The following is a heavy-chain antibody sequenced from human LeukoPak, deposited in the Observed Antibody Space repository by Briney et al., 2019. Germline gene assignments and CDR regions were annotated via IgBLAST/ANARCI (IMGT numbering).Heavy chain of an antibody. Sequence: SETLSLTCTVSGGSISSYYWSWIRQPPGKGLEWIGYIYYSGSTNYNPSLKSRVTISVDTSKNQFSLKLSSVTAADTAVYYCARGPDYDILMSWGQGTLVTVSS. CDR1: GGSISSYY. CDR3: ARGPDYDILMS. V-gene: IGHV4-59*01. CDR2: IYYSGST. D-gene: IGHD3-9*01. J-gene: IGHJ4*02.